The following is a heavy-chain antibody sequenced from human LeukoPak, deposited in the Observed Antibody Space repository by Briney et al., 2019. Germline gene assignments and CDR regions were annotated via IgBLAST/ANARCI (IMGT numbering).Heavy chain of an antibody. V-gene: IGHV4-39*07. CDR3: ARDCSDCSGGSYPGWYFDL. D-gene: IGHD2-15*01. CDR1: GGSISSSSYY. Sequence: SETLSLTCTVSGGSISSSSYYWGWIRQPPGKGLEWIGSIYYSGSTYYNPSLKSRVTISVDTSKNQFSLKLSSVTAADTAVYYCARDCSDCSGGSYPGWYFDLWGRGTLVTVSS. J-gene: IGHJ2*01. CDR2: IYYSGST.